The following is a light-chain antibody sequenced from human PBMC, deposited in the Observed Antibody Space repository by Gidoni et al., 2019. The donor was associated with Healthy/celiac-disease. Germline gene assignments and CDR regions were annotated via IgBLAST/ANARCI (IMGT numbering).Light chain of an antibody. CDR1: SSNIGSTY. CDR2: RNN. J-gene: IGLJ3*02. V-gene: IGLV1-47*01. CDR3: AAWDDRLSGWV. Sequence: QSVLTQPPSASGTPGQRVTISCSGSSSNIGSTYVYWYQPLPGTAPKLLIYRNNQRPSGVPDRFSGSKSGTAAALAISGLRSEDEADYYCAAWDDRLSGWVFGGGTKLTVL.